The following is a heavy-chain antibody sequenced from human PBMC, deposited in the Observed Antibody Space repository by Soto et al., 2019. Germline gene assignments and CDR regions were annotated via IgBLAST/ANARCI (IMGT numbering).Heavy chain of an antibody. Sequence: ASVKVSCKASGYRFTSYGMSWGRQASGQGLELMGWINGYTGNTNYAQKFQGRVTMTTDTSTNTAYLDLWTLISDDTAVYYCARSWVTGKGGIDVWGQGTTVTVSS. J-gene: IGHJ6*02. V-gene: IGHV1-18*01. CDR2: INGYTGNT. CDR1: GYRFTSYG. D-gene: IGHD3-16*01. CDR3: ARSWVTGKGGIDV.